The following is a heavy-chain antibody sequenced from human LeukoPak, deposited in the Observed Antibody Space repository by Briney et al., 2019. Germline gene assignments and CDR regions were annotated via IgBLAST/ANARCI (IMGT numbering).Heavy chain of an antibody. CDR1: GGTFSSYA. V-gene: IGHV1-69*04. J-gene: IGHJ6*02. CDR2: IIPIFGIA. D-gene: IGHD2-2*01. Sequence: SVKVSCKASGGTFSSYAISWVRQAPGQGLEWMGRIIPIFGIANYAQKFQGRVTITADKSTRTAYMELSSLRSEDTAVYYCARGPRYCSSTSCNYGMDVWGQGTTVTVSS. CDR3: ARGPRYCSSTSCNYGMDV.